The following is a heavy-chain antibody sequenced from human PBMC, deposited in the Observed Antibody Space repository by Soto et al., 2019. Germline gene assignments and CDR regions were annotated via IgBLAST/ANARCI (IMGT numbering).Heavy chain of an antibody. J-gene: IGHJ4*02. D-gene: IGHD6-6*01. CDR2: IRSRDSDYAT. CDR1: GFTFSGSV. V-gene: IGHV3-73*01. Sequence: EVQLVESGGGLVHPGGSLKLSCPVSGFTFSGSVMHWVRQAPGKGLEWLGRIRSRDSDYATSYAESVKGRVTISRDDSKNAAYLQVTSLKIEDTALYYCTTFGNSSKGFDYWGQGTLVTVSS. CDR3: TTFGNSSKGFDY.